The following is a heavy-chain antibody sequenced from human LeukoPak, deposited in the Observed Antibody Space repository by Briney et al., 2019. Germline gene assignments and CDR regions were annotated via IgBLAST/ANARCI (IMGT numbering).Heavy chain of an antibody. J-gene: IGHJ6*03. CDR1: GFTFSSYS. D-gene: IGHD2-15*01. CDR2: ISSSSSYI. V-gene: IGHV3-21*01. Sequence: PGGSLRLSCAASGFTFSSYSMNWVRQAPGKGLEWVSSISSSSSYIYYADSVKGRFTISRDNAKNSLYLQMNSLRAEDTAVYYCAREYCSGGSCDYYYYYMDVWGKGTTVTVSS. CDR3: AREYCSGGSCDYYYYYMDV.